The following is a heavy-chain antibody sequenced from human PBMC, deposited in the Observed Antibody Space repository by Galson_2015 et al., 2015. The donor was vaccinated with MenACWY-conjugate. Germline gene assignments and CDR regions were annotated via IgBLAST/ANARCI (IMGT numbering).Heavy chain of an antibody. CDR3: ARRSARLTLGAFDF. D-gene: IGHD2-21*02. Sequence: ETLSLTCTVSGGSISSSSYFWGWIRQPPGKGLEWIGTISYSGSTHYNPSLNNRVTVSADTSKNQFSLNVNSVTAADTALYYCARRSARLTLGAFDFWGQGTMVTVSS. CDR2: ISYSGST. V-gene: IGHV4-39*01. J-gene: IGHJ3*01. CDR1: GGSISSSSYF.